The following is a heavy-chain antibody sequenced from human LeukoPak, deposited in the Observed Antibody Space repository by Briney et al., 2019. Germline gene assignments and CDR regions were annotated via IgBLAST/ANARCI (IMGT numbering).Heavy chain of an antibody. CDR2: ISGSGGST. CDR1: GFTFSSYA. CDR3: AKASDSSGYYYGMDV. J-gene: IGHJ6*02. Sequence: PGGSLRLSCAASGFTFSSYAMSWVRQAPGEGLEWVSGISGSGGSTYYADSVKGRFTISRDNSKNTLYLQMSSLRAEDTAVYYCAKASDSSGYYYGMDVWGQGTTVTVSS. V-gene: IGHV3-23*01. D-gene: IGHD3-22*01.